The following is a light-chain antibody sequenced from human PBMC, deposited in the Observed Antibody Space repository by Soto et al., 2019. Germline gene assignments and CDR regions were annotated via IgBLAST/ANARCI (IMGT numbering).Light chain of an antibody. J-gene: IGKJ1*01. V-gene: IGKV3-20*01. CDR3: QQYGSSPWT. Sequence: ENVLTQSPGTLSLSPGERGTLSCRPSQSITSSFLARYQQKPGQAPRLLIYDTSSRATGIPDRFSGSGSGTDFTLTISRLEPEDCAVYYCQQYGSSPWTFGQGTKVEIK. CDR1: QSITSSF. CDR2: DTS.